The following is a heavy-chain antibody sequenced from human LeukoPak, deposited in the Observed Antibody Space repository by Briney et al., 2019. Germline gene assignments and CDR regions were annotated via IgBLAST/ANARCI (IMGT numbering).Heavy chain of an antibody. D-gene: IGHD3-3*01. V-gene: IGHV4-39*01. CDR3: ASGLYTIFGVVMFY. Sequence: PSETLSLTCTVSGGSISSSSYYWGWIRQSPGKGLEWIGSIYYSGSTYYNPSLKSRVTISVDTSKNQFSLKLSSVTAADTAVYYCASGLYTIFGVVMFYWGQGTLVTVSS. J-gene: IGHJ4*02. CDR1: GGSISSSSYY. CDR2: IYYSGST.